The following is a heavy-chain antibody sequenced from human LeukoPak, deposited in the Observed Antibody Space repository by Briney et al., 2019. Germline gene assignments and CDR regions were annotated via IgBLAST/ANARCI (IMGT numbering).Heavy chain of an antibody. J-gene: IGHJ6*02. CDR2: IYSGGST. CDR1: GFTVSSNY. V-gene: IGHV3-66*01. CDR3: ATASVFESSAYYPIYYYGMDV. Sequence: GGSLRLSCAASGFTVSSNYMSWVRQAPGKGLEWVSVIYSGGSTYYADSVKGRFILSRDNSKNTLYLQMNSLRAEDTAVYYCATASVFESSAYYPIYYYGMDVWGQGTTVTVSS. D-gene: IGHD3-22*01.